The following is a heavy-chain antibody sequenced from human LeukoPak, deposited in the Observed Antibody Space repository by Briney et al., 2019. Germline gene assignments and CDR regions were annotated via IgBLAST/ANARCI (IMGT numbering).Heavy chain of an antibody. D-gene: IGHD6-13*01. CDR3: AKDAPLGSSWPILDY. V-gene: IGHV3-30*18. CDR1: GFTFSSYG. J-gene: IGHJ4*02. CDR2: ISYDGSNK. Sequence: GGSLRLSCAASGFTFSSYGMHWVRQAPGKGLEWVAVISYDGSNKYYADSVKGRFTISRDNSKNTLYLQMNSLRAEDTAVYYCAKDAPLGSSWPILDYWGQGTLVTVSS.